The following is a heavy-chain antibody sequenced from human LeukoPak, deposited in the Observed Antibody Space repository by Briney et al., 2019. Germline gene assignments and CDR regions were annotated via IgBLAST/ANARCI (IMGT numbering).Heavy chain of an antibody. CDR2: TRYDGSNK. CDR1: GFTFSSYG. D-gene: IGHD6-6*01. CDR3: AKDKAIAARPNAFDI. Sequence: PGGSLRLSRAASGFTFSSYGMHWVRQAPGKGLEWVAFTRYDGSNKYYADSVKGRFTISRDNSKNTLYLQMNSLRAEDTAVYYCAKDKAIAARPNAFDIWGQGTMVTVSS. J-gene: IGHJ3*02. V-gene: IGHV3-30*02.